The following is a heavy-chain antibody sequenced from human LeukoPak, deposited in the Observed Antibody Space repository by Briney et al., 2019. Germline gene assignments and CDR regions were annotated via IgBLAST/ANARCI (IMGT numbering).Heavy chain of an antibody. CDR2: INHSGST. D-gene: IGHD1-26*01. V-gene: IGHV4-34*01. J-gene: IGHJ4*02. Sequence: PGGSLRLSCAASGFTFNTYGMSWVRQPPGKGLEWIGEINHSGSTNYNPSLKSRVTISVDTSKNQFSLKLSSVTAADTAVYYCARGALKWELPPIRARKSYYFDYWGQGTLVTVSS. CDR3: ARGALKWELPPIRARKSYYFDY. CDR1: GFTFNTYG.